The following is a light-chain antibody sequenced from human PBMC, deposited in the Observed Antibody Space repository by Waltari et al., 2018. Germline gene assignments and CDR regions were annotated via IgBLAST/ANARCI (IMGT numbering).Light chain of an antibody. J-gene: IGKJ5*01. V-gene: IGKV1-39*01. Sequence: DIQMTQSPSTLSASVGDRVTITCRASQSISSWLAWYQQKPGKAPKLLIYAASSLLSGVPSRFSGSGSGTDFTLTISSLQAEDFATYYCQQSYSTAITFGQGTRLEI. CDR2: AAS. CDR1: QSISSW. CDR3: QQSYSTAIT.